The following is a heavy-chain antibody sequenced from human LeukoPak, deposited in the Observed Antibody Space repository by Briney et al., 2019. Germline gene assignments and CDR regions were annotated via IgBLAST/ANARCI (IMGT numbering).Heavy chain of an antibody. CDR2: IYHSGST. CDR1: GGSISSSNW. D-gene: IGHD5-12*01. CDR3: AREPRGYSGYDWVFDY. J-gene: IGHJ4*02. Sequence: SETLSLTCAVSGGSISSSNWWSWVRQPPGKGLEWIGEIYHSGSTNYNPSLKSRVTISVDKSKNQFSLKLSSVTAADTAVYYCAREPRGYSGYDWVFDYWGQGTLVTVSS. V-gene: IGHV4-4*02.